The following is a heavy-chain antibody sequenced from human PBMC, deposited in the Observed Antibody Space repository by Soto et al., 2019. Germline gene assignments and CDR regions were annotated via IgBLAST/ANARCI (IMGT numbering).Heavy chain of an antibody. J-gene: IGHJ6*04. CDR3: AKDLHGFGESLDV. V-gene: IGHV3-30*18. CDR2: ISYDGSNK. Sequence: GGSLRLSCAASGFTFSSYGMHWVRQAPGKGLEWVAVISYDGSNKYYADSVKGRFTISRDNSKNTLYLQMNSLRAEDTAVYYCAKDLHGFGESLDVWGKGTTVTVSS. D-gene: IGHD3-10*01. CDR1: GFTFSSYG.